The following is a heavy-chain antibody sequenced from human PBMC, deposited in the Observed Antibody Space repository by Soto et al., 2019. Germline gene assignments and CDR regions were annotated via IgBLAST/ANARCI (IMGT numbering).Heavy chain of an antibody. CDR1: GFTVSSNY. Sequence: GGSLRLSCAASGFTVSSNYMSWVRQAPGKGLEWVSVIYSGGSTYYADSVKGRFTISRHNSKNTLYLQMNSPRAEDTAVYYCAGSYSSSYFDYWGQGTLVTVSS. D-gene: IGHD6-6*01. CDR3: AGSYSSSYFDY. J-gene: IGHJ4*02. CDR2: IYSGGST. V-gene: IGHV3-53*04.